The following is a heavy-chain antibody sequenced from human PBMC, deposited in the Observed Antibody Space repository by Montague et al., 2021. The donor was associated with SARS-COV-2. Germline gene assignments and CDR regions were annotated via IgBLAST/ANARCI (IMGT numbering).Heavy chain of an antibody. D-gene: IGHD3-9*01. CDR3: VRDGALRFEILIGPRHYYYGMDV. V-gene: IGHV4-39*07. CDR2: IYYSGCT. J-gene: IGHJ6*02. CDR1: GGSISSSSYY. Sequence: SETLSLTCTVSGGSISSSSYYWGWIRQPPGKGLEWIGSIYYSGCTYYTPSLKSRVTISVYTSKNQFSLKLISVTAADTAVYYCVRDGALRFEILIGPRHYYYGMDVWGQGTTVTVSS.